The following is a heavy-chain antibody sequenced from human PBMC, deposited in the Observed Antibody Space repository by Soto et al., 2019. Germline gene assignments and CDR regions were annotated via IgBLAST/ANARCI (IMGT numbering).Heavy chain of an antibody. J-gene: IGHJ4*02. D-gene: IGHD3-3*01. V-gene: IGHV4-39*01. CDR1: GGSISSSSYY. CDR3: ASFPLTTYYDFWSGYKNPSLSLGDY. Sequence: QLQLQESGPGLVKPSETLSLTCTVSGGSISSSSYYWGWIRQPPGKGLEWIGSIYYSGSTYYNPSLKSRVTISVDTSKNQFSLKLSSVTAADTAVYYCASFPLTTYYDFWSGYKNPSLSLGDYWGQGTLVTVSS. CDR2: IYYSGST.